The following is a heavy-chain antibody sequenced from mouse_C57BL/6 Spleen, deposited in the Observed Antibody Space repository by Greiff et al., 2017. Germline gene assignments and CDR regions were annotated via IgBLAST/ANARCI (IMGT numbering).Heavy chain of an antibody. D-gene: IGHD1-1*01. J-gene: IGHJ3*01. V-gene: IGHV1-7*01. Sequence: SGAELAKPGASVKLSCKASGYTFTSYWMHWVKQRPGQGLEWIGYINPSSGYTKYNQKFKDKATLTADKSSRTAYMQLSSLTYEDSAVYYCARSGTTVVSRSDFLAYWGQGTLVTVSA. CDR3: ARSGTTVVSRSDFLAY. CDR2: INPSSGYT. CDR1: GYTFTSYW.